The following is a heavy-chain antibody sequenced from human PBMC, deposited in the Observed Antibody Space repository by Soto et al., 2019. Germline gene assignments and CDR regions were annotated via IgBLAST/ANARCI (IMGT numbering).Heavy chain of an antibody. CDR1: GFTLSSYW. Sequence: GGSLRLSCAASGFTLSSYWMHGARQAPGKGLVWVSRMNPEVTTISYADSVKGRFTISRDNARDTLHLEMNSLRADDTAVYYCGRGAYGDPVDFWGQGTLVTVS. CDR3: GRGAYGDPVDF. CDR2: MNPEVTTI. D-gene: IGHD4-17*01. J-gene: IGHJ4*02. V-gene: IGHV3-74*01.